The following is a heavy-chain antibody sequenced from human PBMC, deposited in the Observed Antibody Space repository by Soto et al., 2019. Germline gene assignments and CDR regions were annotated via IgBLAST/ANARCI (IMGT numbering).Heavy chain of an antibody. Sequence: QVQVMESGGGVVQPGRSLRLSCAASGFTFSSYTMHWVSQAPGKGLEWVAVISYDGSNKYYADSVKGRFTLSRDNSKNTLSLQMNSLTAEDTAVYYCARDLALSAYFDYWGQGTLVTVSS. D-gene: IGHD3-3*02. V-gene: IGHV3-30-3*01. CDR1: GFTFSSYT. J-gene: IGHJ4*02. CDR3: ARDLALSAYFDY. CDR2: ISYDGSNK.